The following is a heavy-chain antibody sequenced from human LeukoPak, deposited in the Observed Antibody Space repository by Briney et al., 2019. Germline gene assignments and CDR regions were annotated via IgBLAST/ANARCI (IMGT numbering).Heavy chain of an antibody. CDR1: GFTFSDYY. D-gene: IGHD3-10*01. CDR2: ISSSGSTI. J-gene: IGHJ6*03. Sequence: GGSLRLSCAASGFTFSDYYMSWIRQAPGKGLEWVSYISSSGSTIYYAGSVKGRFTISRDNAKNSLYLQMNSLRAEDTAVYYCARAYGSGSYYPLSGYYYYMDVWGTGTTVTISS. V-gene: IGHV3-11*04. CDR3: ARAYGSGSYYPLSGYYYYMDV.